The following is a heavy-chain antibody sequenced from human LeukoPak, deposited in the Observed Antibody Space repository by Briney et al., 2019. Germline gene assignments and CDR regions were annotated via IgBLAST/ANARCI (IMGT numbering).Heavy chain of an antibody. D-gene: IGHD4/OR15-4a*01. V-gene: IGHV1-2*02. CDR2: INPNSGGT. CDR1: GYTFTVYY. CDR3: ARIEGLAAMVGD. Sequence: GASVTVSCKASGYTFTVYYMHWVRQAPGQGLEWMGWINPNSGGTNYAQKFQGRVTMTRDTSTSTVYMELSSLRSDDTAVYYCARIEGLAAMVGDWGQGTLVTVSS. J-gene: IGHJ4*02.